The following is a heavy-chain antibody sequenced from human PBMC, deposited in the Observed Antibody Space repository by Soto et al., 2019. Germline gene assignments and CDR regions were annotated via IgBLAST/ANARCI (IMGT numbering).Heavy chain of an antibody. J-gene: IGHJ4*02. CDR1: GGSFSGYY. D-gene: IGHD6-19*01. Sequence: SETLSLTCAVYGGSFSGYYWSWIRQPPGKGLEWIGYIYYSGSTNYNPSLKSRVTISVDTSKNQFSLKLSSVTAADTAVYYCARVRWTVAGPGHFDYWGQGTLVTVSS. V-gene: IGHV4-59*01. CDR2: IYYSGST. CDR3: ARVRWTVAGPGHFDY.